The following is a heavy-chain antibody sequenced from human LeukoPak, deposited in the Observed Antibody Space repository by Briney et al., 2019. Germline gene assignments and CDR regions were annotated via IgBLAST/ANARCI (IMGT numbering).Heavy chain of an antibody. J-gene: IGHJ4*02. Sequence: GGSLRLSCAASGFTFSSYGMSWVRQAPGKGLEWVSAISGSGGSTYYADSVKGRFTISRDNSKNTLYLQMNSLRAEDTAVYYCAKDGVAAAGKGGWDFDYWGQGTLVTVSS. CDR3: AKDGVAAAGKGGWDFDY. V-gene: IGHV3-23*01. CDR2: ISGSGGST. D-gene: IGHD6-13*01. CDR1: GFTFSSYG.